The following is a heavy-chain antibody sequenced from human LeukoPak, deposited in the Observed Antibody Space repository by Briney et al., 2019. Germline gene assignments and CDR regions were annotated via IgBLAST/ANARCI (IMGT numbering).Heavy chain of an antibody. Sequence: ASVKVSCKASGYTFTGYYMHWVRQAPGQGLEWMGGFDPEDGETIYAQKFQGRVTMTEDTSTDTAYMELSSLRSEDTAVYYCAVASVATITNDFDYWGQGTLVTVSS. V-gene: IGHV1-24*01. CDR2: FDPEDGET. J-gene: IGHJ4*02. D-gene: IGHD5-12*01. CDR3: AVASVATITNDFDY. CDR1: GYTFTGYY.